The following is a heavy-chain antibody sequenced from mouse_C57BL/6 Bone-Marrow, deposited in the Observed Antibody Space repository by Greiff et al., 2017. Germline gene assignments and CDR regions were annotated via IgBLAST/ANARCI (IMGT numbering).Heavy chain of an antibody. CDR2: IYPGSGST. CDR1: GYTFTSYW. Sequence: QVQLKQSGAELVKPGASVKMSCKASGYTFTSYWITWVKQRPGQGLEWIGDIYPGSGSTNYNEKFKSKATLTVDTSSSTAYMQLSSLTSEDSAVYYCAREAFYYYAHFDYWGQGTTLTVSS. V-gene: IGHV1-55*01. CDR3: AREAFYYYAHFDY. J-gene: IGHJ2*01. D-gene: IGHD1-1*01.